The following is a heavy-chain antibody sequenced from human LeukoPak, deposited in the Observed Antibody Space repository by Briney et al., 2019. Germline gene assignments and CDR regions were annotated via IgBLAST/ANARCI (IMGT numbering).Heavy chain of an antibody. Sequence: SETLSLTCTVSGGSISSYYWSWIRQPAGKGLEWIGRIYTSGSTNYNPSLKSRVTMSVDTSKNQFSLKLSSVTAADTAVYYCARETSHYGDYQDNWLDPWGQGTLVTVSS. CDR2: IYTSGST. J-gene: IGHJ5*02. D-gene: IGHD4-17*01. V-gene: IGHV4-4*07. CDR3: ARETSHYGDYQDNWLDP. CDR1: GGSISSYY.